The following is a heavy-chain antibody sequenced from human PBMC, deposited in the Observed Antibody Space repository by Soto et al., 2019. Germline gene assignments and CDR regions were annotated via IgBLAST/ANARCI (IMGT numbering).Heavy chain of an antibody. CDR1: GHIFSSYA. D-gene: IGHD3-9*01. J-gene: IGHJ6*02. V-gene: IGHV1-69*06. Sequence: QVQLVQSGAEVKKPGSSVKVSCKASGHIFSSYAISWVRQAPGQGLEWVGGILPIFGTTNYAQRFKGRVTITADTSTTAPYLYLSNLRSEDTAVYFCVRGANYVISTGKGYYFPGMEVWCQGTTVTVSS. CDR2: ILPIFGTT. CDR3: VRGANYVISTGKGYYFPGMEV.